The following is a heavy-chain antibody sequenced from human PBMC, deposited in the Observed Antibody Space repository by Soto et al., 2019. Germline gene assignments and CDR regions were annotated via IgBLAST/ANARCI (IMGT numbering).Heavy chain of an antibody. Sequence: EVQLLESGGGLVQPGGSLRLSCAASGFTFSSYAMSWVRQAPGKGLEWVSIIGVGGGDRYSPESVKGRFTISRDHSRDTLYLEMNSLRDEDTAVYYCARVRFGELVWGQGTLVTVSS. J-gene: IGHJ4*02. CDR1: GFTFSSYA. CDR2: IGVGGGDR. CDR3: ARVRFGELV. D-gene: IGHD3-10*01. V-gene: IGHV3-23*01.